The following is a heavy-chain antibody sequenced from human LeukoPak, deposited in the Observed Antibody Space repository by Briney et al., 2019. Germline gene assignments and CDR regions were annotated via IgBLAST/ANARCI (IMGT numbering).Heavy chain of an antibody. CDR1: GGSVNRGTFF. J-gene: IGHJ6*02. Sequence: SETLSLTCAVSGGSVNRGTFFWTWIRQPPGKGLEWIGYISNSGSTNYHPSLKSRVTISSDTSKTQFTLKLTSVTAADTAVYYCARVGGTNYYYYGMDVWGQGTTVTVSS. D-gene: IGHD2-2*01. CDR2: ISNSGST. V-gene: IGHV4-61*01. CDR3: ARVGGTNYYYYGMDV.